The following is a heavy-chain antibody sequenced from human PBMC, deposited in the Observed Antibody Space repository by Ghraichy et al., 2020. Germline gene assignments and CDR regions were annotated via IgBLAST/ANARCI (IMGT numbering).Heavy chain of an antibody. D-gene: IGHD3-22*01. CDR2: IYYSGST. Sequence: SETLSLTCTVSGGSISSSSYYWGWIRQPPGKGLEWIGSIYYSGSTYYNPSLKSRVTISVDTSKNQFSLKLSSVTAADTAVYYCARLSPLVIPSYWGQGTLVTVSS. J-gene: IGHJ4*02. V-gene: IGHV4-39*01. CDR3: ARLSPLVIPSY. CDR1: GGSISSSSYY.